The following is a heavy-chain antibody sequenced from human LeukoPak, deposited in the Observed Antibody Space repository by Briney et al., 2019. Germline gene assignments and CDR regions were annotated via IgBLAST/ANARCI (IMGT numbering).Heavy chain of an antibody. CDR3: ARADYGDSPDFDY. D-gene: IGHD4-17*01. J-gene: IGHJ4*02. Sequence: SETLSLTCTVSGGSISSYYWNWIRQPPGKGLEWIGYIHSSGSTNYNPSLKSRVTISVDTSKNQFSLKLSSVTAADTAVYYCARADYGDSPDFDYWGQGTLVTVSS. V-gene: IGHV4-59*01. CDR1: GGSISSYY. CDR2: IHSSGST.